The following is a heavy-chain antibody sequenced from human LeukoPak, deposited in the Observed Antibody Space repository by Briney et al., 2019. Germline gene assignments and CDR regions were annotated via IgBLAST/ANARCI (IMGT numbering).Heavy chain of an antibody. CDR2: IYYSGST. Sequence: SETLSLICTVSGGSISSYYWSWIRQPPGKGLEWIGYIYYSGSTNYNPSLKSRVTISVDTSKNQFSLKLSSVTAADTAVYYCARSRRWLQDTLDYWGQGTLVTVSS. J-gene: IGHJ4*02. V-gene: IGHV4-59*01. CDR1: GGSISSYY. CDR3: ARSRRWLQDTLDY. D-gene: IGHD5-24*01.